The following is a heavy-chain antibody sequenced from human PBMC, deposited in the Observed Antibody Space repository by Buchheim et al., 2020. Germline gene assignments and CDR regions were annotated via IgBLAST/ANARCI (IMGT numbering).Heavy chain of an antibody. D-gene: IGHD6-19*01. CDR2: ISGSGGST. CDR1: GFTFSSYA. Sequence: EVQLLESGGGLVQPGGSLRLSCAASGFTFSSYAISWVRQAQGKGLEWVSAISGSGGSTYSADSVKGRFTISRDNSKNTLYLQMNSLRAEDTAVYYCAKDRGLSSGWNSIDGTLDYWGQGTL. J-gene: IGHJ4*02. V-gene: IGHV3-23*01. CDR3: AKDRGLSSGWNSIDGTLDY.